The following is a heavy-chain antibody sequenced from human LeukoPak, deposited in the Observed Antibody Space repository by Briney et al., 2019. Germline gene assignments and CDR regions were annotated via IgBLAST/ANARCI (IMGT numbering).Heavy chain of an antibody. Sequence: SETLSLTCAVYGGSFSGYYWSWIRQPPGKGLEWIGEINHSGSTNYNPSLKSRVTISVDTSKNQFSLKLSSVTAADTAVYYCARDPHRAFDIWGQGTMVTVSS. J-gene: IGHJ3*02. CDR3: ARDPHRAFDI. V-gene: IGHV4-34*01. CDR1: GGSFSGYY. CDR2: INHSGST.